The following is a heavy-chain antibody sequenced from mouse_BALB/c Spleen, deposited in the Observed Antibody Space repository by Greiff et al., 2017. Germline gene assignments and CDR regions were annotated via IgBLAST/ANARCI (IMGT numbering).Heavy chain of an antibody. CDR1: GFAFSSYD. CDR2: ISSGGGST. CDR3: ARLGGDYDPFDY. V-gene: IGHV5-12-1*01. J-gene: IGHJ2*01. Sequence: DVHLVESGGGLVKPGGSLKLSCAASGFAFSSYDMSWVRQTPEKRLEWVAYISSGGGSTYYPDTVKGRFTISRDNAKNTLYLQMSSLKSEDTAMYYCARLGGDYDPFDYWGQGTTLTVSS. D-gene: IGHD2-4*01.